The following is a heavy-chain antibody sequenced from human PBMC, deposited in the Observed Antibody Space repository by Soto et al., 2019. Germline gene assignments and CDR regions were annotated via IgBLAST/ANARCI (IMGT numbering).Heavy chain of an antibody. J-gene: IGHJ6*02. CDR2: IYPGDFDT. CDR1: GYSFTSYW. D-gene: IGHD5-18*01. Sequence: GESLKISCKGSGYSFTSYWIGWVRQMPVKGLEWMGIIYPGDFDTRYSPSFQGQVTISADKSISTAYRQWGSLKASDTAMYYCARTDTAMGPGGLDYYRMDVWGQGTTVTVSS. CDR3: ARTDTAMGPGGLDYYRMDV. V-gene: IGHV5-51*01.